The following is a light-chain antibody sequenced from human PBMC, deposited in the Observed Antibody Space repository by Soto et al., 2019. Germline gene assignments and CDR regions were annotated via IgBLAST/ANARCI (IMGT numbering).Light chain of an antibody. J-gene: IGKJ4*01. Sequence: IQMTQFPSSLSASVDDRVTITCRASQDIRSDLGWYQQRPGKAPKLLIYATSSLQSGVPSRFSGSGSGTDFTLTISSLQPEDFATYYCLQDYSYPLTFGGGTKVDIK. CDR3: LQDYSYPLT. V-gene: IGKV1-6*01. CDR2: ATS. CDR1: QDIRSD.